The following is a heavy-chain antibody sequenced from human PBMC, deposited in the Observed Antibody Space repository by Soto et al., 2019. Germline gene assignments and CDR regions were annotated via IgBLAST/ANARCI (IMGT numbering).Heavy chain of an antibody. V-gene: IGHV5-10-1*01. D-gene: IGHD3-16*01. J-gene: IGHJ3*01. CDR2: IDPSDSYT. Sequence: PGESLKISCKGSGYSFSNYWITWVRQMPGKGLEWMGTIDPSDSYTKYSPSFQGRVTMSTDKSKSTAYLQWSSLRASDSAMYYCARLLRDALSSIDDFDLWGQGTMVTVSS. CDR3: ARLLRDALSSIDDFDL. CDR1: GYSFSNYW.